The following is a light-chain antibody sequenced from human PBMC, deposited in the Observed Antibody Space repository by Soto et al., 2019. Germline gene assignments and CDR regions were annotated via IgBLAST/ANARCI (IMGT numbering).Light chain of an antibody. V-gene: IGKV3-20*01. CDR3: QQYGASPQT. Sequence: ENVLAQSPAILSLSPGERATLSCRASQRVGSNFLAWYQQKLGQAPKLLIYGASSRATGIPDRFSGSGSGTDFTLTISRLEPEDFAIYYCQQYGASPQTFGQGTKVEIK. J-gene: IGKJ1*01. CDR2: GAS. CDR1: QRVGSNF.